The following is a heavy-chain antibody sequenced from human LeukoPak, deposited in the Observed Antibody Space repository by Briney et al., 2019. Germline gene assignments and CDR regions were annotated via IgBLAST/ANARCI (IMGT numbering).Heavy chain of an antibody. J-gene: IGHJ4*02. CDR3: ARGNYYDSSGYYGY. V-gene: IGHV4-34*01. CDR1: GGSFSGYY. Sequence: SETLSLTCGVYGGSFSGYYWSWIRQPPGKGLEWIGEINHSGSTNYNPSLKSRVTISVDTSKNQFSLKLSSVTAADTAVYYCARGNYYDSSGYYGYWGQGTLVTVSP. CDR2: INHSGST. D-gene: IGHD3-22*01.